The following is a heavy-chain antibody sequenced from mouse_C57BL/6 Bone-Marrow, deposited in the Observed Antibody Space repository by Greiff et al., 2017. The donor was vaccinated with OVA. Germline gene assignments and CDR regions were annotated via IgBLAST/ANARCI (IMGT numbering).Heavy chain of an antibody. D-gene: IGHD1-1*01. V-gene: IGHV1-59*01. CDR3: AREGDYYGSSQL. CDR2: IDPSDSYT. J-gene: IGHJ2*01. Sequence: QVQLQQPGAELVRPGTSVKLSCKASGYTFTSYWMHWVKQRPGQGLEWIGVIDPSDSYTNYNQKFKGKATLTVDTSSSTAYMQLSSLTSEDSAVYYCAREGDYYGSSQLWGQGTTLTVSS. CDR1: GYTFTSYW.